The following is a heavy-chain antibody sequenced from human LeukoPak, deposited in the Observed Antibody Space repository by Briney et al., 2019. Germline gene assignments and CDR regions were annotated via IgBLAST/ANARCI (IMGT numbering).Heavy chain of an antibody. CDR2: IYYSGST. V-gene: IGHV4-61*08. CDR3: AREGSSRTGCYTGCAFDI. Sequence: SETLSLTCTVSGGSISTSGYYWGWIRQPPGKGLEWIGYIYYSGSTNYNPSLKSRVTISVDTSKNQFSLKLRSVTAADTAVYYCAREGSSRTGCYTGCAFDIWGQGTMVTVSS. J-gene: IGHJ3*02. CDR1: GGSISTSGYY. D-gene: IGHD2-2*02.